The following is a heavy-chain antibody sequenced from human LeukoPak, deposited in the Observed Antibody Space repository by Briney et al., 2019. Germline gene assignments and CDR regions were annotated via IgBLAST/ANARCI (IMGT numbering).Heavy chain of an antibody. J-gene: IGHJ3*02. CDR3: ACERGGSFPDAFDI. D-gene: IGHD3-16*01. V-gene: IGHV4-59*01. CDR2: IYYSGST. CDR1: GGSISSYY. Sequence: SETLSLTCTVPGGSISSYYWSWIRQPPGKGLEWIGYIYYSGSTNYNPSLKSRVTISVDTSKNQFSLKLSSVTAADTAVYYCACERGGSFPDAFDIWGQGTMVTVSS.